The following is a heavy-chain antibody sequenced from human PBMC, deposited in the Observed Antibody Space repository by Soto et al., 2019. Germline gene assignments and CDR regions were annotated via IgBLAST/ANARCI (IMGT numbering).Heavy chain of an antibody. CDR3: ARDGGHYYDSPGEGMDV. CDR2: IIPIFGTA. CDR1: GGTFSSYA. D-gene: IGHD3-22*01. J-gene: IGHJ6*02. V-gene: IGHV1-69*12. Sequence: QVQLVQSGAEVKKPGSSVKVSCKASGGTFSSYAISWVRQAPGQGLEWMGGIIPIFGTANYAQKFQGRVTITADESTSTAYMELSSLRSEDTAVYYCARDGGHYYDSPGEGMDVWGQGTTVTVSS.